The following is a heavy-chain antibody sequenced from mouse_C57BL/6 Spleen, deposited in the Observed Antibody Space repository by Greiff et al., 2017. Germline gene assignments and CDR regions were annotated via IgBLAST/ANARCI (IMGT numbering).Heavy chain of an antibody. D-gene: IGHD1-1*01. CDR1: GFTFSSYA. V-gene: IGHV5-4*01. CDR3: ARDPGSSPYYAMDY. J-gene: IGHJ4*01. Sequence: EVKLMESGGGLVKPGGSLKLSCAASGFTFSSYAMSWVRQTPEKRLEWVATISDGGSYTYYPDNVKGRFTISRDNAKNNLYLQMSHLKSEDTAMYCCARDPGSSPYYAMDYWGQGTSVTVSS. CDR2: ISDGGSYT.